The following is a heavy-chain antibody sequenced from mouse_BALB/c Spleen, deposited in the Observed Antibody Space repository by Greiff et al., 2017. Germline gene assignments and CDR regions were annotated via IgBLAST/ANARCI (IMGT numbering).Heavy chain of an antibody. Sequence: QVQLKESGPGLVAPSQSLSITCTVSGFSLTSYGVHWVRQPPGKGLEWLGVIWAGGSTNYNSALMSRLSISKDNSKSKVFLKMNSLQTDDTAMYYCAREREYGNYVWFAYWGQGTLVTVSA. V-gene: IGHV2-9*02. J-gene: IGHJ3*01. CDR3: AREREYGNYVWFAY. CDR2: IWAGGST. CDR1: GFSLTSYG. D-gene: IGHD2-10*02.